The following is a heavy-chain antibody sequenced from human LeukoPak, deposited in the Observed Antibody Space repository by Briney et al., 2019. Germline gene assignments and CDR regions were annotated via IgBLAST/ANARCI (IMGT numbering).Heavy chain of an antibody. CDR3: AGHQAGYCSGGSCYEFDY. V-gene: IGHV4-39*01. CDR2: IYYSGST. Sequence: SETLSLTCTVSGGSISSSSYYWGWIRQPPGKGLEWIGSIYYSGSTYYNPSLKSRVTISVDTSKNQFSLKLSSVTAADTAVYYCAGHQAGYCSGGSCYEFDYWGQGTLVTVSS. J-gene: IGHJ4*02. D-gene: IGHD2-15*01. CDR1: GGSISSSSYY.